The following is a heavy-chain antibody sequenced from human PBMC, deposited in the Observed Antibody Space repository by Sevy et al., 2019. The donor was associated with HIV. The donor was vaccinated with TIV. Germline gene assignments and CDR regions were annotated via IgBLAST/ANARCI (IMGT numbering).Heavy chain of an antibody. Sequence: ASVKVSCKASGYTFTSYDINWVRHATGQGLEWMGWMNPNSGNTGYAQKFQGRVTMTRNTSISTAYMELSSLRSEDTAVYYCARGYCSGGSCSSTNWFDPWGQGTLVTVSS. J-gene: IGHJ5*02. CDR2: MNPNSGNT. V-gene: IGHV1-8*01. D-gene: IGHD2-15*01. CDR1: GYTFTSYD. CDR3: ARGYCSGGSCSSTNWFDP.